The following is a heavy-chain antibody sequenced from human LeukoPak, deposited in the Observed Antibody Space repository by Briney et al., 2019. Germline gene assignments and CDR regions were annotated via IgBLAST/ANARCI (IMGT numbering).Heavy chain of an antibody. CDR1: GFTFSSYG. D-gene: IGHD2-15*01. CDR2: ISDNGNDK. V-gene: IGHV3-30*03. CDR3: ASGLLGCRGGSCYPTDY. J-gene: IGHJ4*02. Sequence: PGRSLRLSCAASGFTFSSYGMHWVRQAPGKGLEWVAVISDNGNDKYYVDSVKGRFTISRDNSKNTVYLQMNSLRPEDTALYYCASGLLGCRGGSCYPTDYWGQGTLVIVSS.